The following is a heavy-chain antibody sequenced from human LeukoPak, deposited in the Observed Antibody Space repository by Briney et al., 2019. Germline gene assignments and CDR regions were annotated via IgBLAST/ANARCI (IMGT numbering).Heavy chain of an antibody. D-gene: IGHD1-26*01. CDR2: IYYSGST. CDR1: GGSLTSHY. Sequence: TSETLSLTCTVSGGSLTSHYWSWIRQPPGKGLEWIGYIYYSGSTNYNPSLKSRGTISVDTSKNQFSLTLSSVTAADTAVYYCARSFWDSGSYLGMDVWGQGTTVSVSS. CDR3: ARSFWDSGSYLGMDV. V-gene: IGHV4-59*11. J-gene: IGHJ6*02.